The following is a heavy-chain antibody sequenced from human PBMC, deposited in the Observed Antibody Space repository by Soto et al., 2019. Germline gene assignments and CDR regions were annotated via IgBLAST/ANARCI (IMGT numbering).Heavy chain of an antibody. CDR2: IYYSGST. V-gene: IGHV4-59*01. J-gene: IGHJ6*02. CDR1: GGSISSYY. D-gene: IGHD3-22*01. CDR3: TVSSGYSSRYYYGMDV. Sequence: PSETLSLTCTVSGGSISSYYWSWIRQPPGKGLEWIGYIYYSGSTNYNPSIKSRVTKSVDTSKNQFSLKLSSVTAADTAVYYCTVSSGYSSRYYYGMDVWGQGTTVT.